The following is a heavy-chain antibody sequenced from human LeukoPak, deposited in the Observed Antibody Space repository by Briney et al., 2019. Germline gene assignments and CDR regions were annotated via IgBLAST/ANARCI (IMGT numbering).Heavy chain of an antibody. D-gene: IGHD2-2*01. CDR2: INHSGST. V-gene: IGHV4-34*01. CDR3: ARFPVGGGYCSSTSCHSPV. J-gene: IGHJ6*02. Sequence: PSETLSLTCAVYGGSFSGYYWSWIRQPPGKGLERIGEINHSGSTNYNPSLKSRVTISVDTSKNQFSLKLSSVTAADTAVYYCARFPVGGGYCSSTSCHSPVWGQGTTVTVSS. CDR1: GGSFSGYY.